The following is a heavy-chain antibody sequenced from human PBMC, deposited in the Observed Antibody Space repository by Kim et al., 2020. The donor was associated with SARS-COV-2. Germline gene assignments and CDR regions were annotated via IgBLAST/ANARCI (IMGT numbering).Heavy chain of an antibody. CDR3: ARGRWSMIVVDIVPHHRYRLDP. J-gene: IGHJ5*02. Sequence: ASVKVSCKASGYTFTSYDINWVRQATGQGLEWMGWMNPNSGNTGYAQKFQGRVTMTRNTTTSTAYMELSSLRSEDTAVYYCARGRWSMIVVDIVPHHRYRLDPWGQGTLVTVSS. CDR2: MNPNSGNT. D-gene: IGHD3-22*01. CDR1: GYTFTSYD. V-gene: IGHV1-8*01.